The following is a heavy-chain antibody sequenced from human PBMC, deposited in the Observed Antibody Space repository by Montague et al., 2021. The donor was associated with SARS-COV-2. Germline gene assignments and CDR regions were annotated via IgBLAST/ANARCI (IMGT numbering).Heavy chain of an antibody. CDR2: IYTSGST. J-gene: IGHJ6*02. D-gene: IGHD1-26*01. V-gene: IGHV4-61*02. CDR1: GGSISSGSYY. Sequence: TLSLTCTVSGGSISSGSYYWSWIRQPAGQGLEWIGRIYTSGSTNYNPSLKSRVTISADTYKNKLSLKLSSVTATDTAVYYCAIYRVDRYSGSRTDYGMDVWGQGTTVTVSS. CDR3: AIYRVDRYSGSRTDYGMDV.